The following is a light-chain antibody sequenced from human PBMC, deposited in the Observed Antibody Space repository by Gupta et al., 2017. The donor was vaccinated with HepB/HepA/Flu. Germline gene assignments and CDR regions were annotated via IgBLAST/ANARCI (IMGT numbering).Light chain of an antibody. CDR2: KNN. V-gene: IGLV10-54*04. CDR1: SNNVGNQG. J-gene: IGLJ2*01. CDR3: SAWDSSLSAQG. Sequence: QAGLTQPPSVSKGLRQTATLTCPGNSNNVGNQGAAWLQQHQGHPPKLLSYKNNNRPSGISGRFSASRSGNTASLTITGLQAEDEADYYCSAWDSSLSAQGFGGGTKLTVL.